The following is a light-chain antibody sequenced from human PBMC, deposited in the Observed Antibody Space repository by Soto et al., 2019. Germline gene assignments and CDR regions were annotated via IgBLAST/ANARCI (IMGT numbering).Light chain of an antibody. V-gene: IGKV3-15*01. J-gene: IGKJ1*01. Sequence: EIVMTQSPATLSVSPGEGATLSCRASQSLNTNLAWYQHKPGQAPRLLIYWASTRESGVPDRFSGSGSGTDFTLTISSLQAEDVAVYYCQQYYSTPWTFGQGTKVDIK. CDR1: QSLNTN. CDR2: WAS. CDR3: QQYYSTPWT.